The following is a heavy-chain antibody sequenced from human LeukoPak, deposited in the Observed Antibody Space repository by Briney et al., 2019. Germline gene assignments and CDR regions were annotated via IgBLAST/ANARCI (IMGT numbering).Heavy chain of an antibody. V-gene: IGHV4-4*02. D-gene: IGHD3-3*01. J-gene: IGHJ4*02. CDR2: IYHSGST. CDR3: ARGVVWSGYYFDY. CDR1: GGSISSSNW. Sequence: SGTLSLTCAVSGGSISSSNWWSWVRQPPGKGLEWIGEIYHSGSTNYNPSLKSRVTVSVDKSKNQFSLKLSSVTAADTAVYYCARGVVWSGYYFDYWGQGTLVTVSA.